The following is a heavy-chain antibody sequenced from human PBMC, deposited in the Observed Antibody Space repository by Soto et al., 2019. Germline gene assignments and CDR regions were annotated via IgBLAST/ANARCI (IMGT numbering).Heavy chain of an antibody. V-gene: IGHV5-51*01. CDR3: ARVYDPHDILTEGWFDP. CDR1: GYSFTSYW. CDR2: IYPGDSDT. Sequence: GESLKISCKGSGYSFTSYWIGWVRQMPGKGLEWMGIIYPGDSDTRYSPSFQGQVTISADKSNSTTYLQWSSLKATDTAMYYCARVYDPHDILTEGWFDPWGQGTLVTVSS. D-gene: IGHD3-9*01. J-gene: IGHJ5*02.